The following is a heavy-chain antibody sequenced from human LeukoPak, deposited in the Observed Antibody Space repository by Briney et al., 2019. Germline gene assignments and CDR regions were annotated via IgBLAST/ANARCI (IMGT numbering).Heavy chain of an antibody. J-gene: IGHJ4*02. CDR3: ARANYGGNGYFDY. CDR1: GFTFSSYS. CDR2: ISSSSTYI. Sequence: PGGSLRLSCAASGFTFSSYSMNWVRQAPGKGLEWVSSISSSSTYIYYADSVKGRFTISRDNAKNSLYLQMNSLRAEDTAVYFCARANYGGNGYFDYWGQGTLVTVSS. D-gene: IGHD4-23*01. V-gene: IGHV3-21*01.